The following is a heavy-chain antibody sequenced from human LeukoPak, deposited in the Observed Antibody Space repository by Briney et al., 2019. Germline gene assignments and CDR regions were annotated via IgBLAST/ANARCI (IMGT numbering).Heavy chain of an antibody. J-gene: IGHJ3*02. CDR3: ANVDVVVVPAAMAVRAFDI. D-gene: IGHD2-2*01. V-gene: IGHV3-30*02. CDR2: IRYDGSNK. Sequence: PGGSLRLSRAASGFTLSSYGMHWVRQAPGKGLECVAFIRYDGSNKYYADSVKRRFTISRDNSKNTLYLQMNSLRAEDTAVYYCANVDVVVVPAAMAVRAFDIWGQGTMVTVSS. CDR1: GFTLSSYG.